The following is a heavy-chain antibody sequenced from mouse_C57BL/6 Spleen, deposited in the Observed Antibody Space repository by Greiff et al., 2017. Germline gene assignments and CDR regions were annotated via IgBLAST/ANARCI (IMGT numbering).Heavy chain of an antibody. D-gene: IGHD4-1*01. CDR2: INSDGGRT. CDR1: EYEFPSHD. Sequence: EVKLMESGGGLVQPGESLKLSCESTEYEFPSHDMAWVRKTPEKRLELVAAINSDGGRTYYPDTMEIRFIISRANTKKTLYLQMSSLRSEDTALYYCSRTGSNHWYFDVWGTGTTVTVSS. V-gene: IGHV5-2*01. J-gene: IGHJ1*03. CDR3: SRTGSNHWYFDV.